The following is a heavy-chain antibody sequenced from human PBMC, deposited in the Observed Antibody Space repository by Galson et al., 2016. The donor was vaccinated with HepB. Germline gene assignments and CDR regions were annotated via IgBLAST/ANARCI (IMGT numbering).Heavy chain of an antibody. CDR1: GFTFSSYG. D-gene: IGHD3-22*01. V-gene: IGHV3-9*01. CDR3: AKGLPNYDSSGSYQGDAFDI. CDR2: ISWNSGSV. J-gene: IGHJ3*02. Sequence: SLRLSCAASGFTFSSYGMHWVRQAPGKGLEWVSGISWNSGSVGYADSVKGRFTISRNNAKNSLYLQMNSLRAEDTALYYCAKGLPNYDSSGSYQGDAFDIWGQGTMVTVSS.